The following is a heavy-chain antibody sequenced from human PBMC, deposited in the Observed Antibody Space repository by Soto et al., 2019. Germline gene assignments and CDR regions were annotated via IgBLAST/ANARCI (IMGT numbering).Heavy chain of an antibody. V-gene: IGHV4-61*01. CDR3: ARDRSAGFGFDP. Sequence: VQLQASGPGLVEPSVTLSLTCPVSGGSVSSGSYSWCWIRQPPGTGLEWIGYIYYSGSTNYNPSLKSRVTISVDTSKNQFSLKLSSVTAADTAVYYWARDRSAGFGFDPWGQGTLVTVSS. J-gene: IGHJ5*02. D-gene: IGHD3-10*01. CDR1: GGSVSSGSYS. CDR2: IYYSGST.